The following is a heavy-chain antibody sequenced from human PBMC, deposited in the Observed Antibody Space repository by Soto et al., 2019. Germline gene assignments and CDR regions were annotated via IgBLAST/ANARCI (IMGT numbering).Heavy chain of an antibody. V-gene: IGHV1-58*01. D-gene: IGHD3-3*01. CDR3: AATYYDFWSGYHMASNYFDY. Sequence: GASVKVSCKASGFTFTSSAVQWVRQARGQRLEWIGWIVVGSGNTNYAQKFQERVTITRDMSTSTAYMELSSLRSEDTAVYYCAATYYDFWSGYHMASNYFDYWGQGTLVTVSS. J-gene: IGHJ4*02. CDR1: GFTFTSSA. CDR2: IVVGSGNT.